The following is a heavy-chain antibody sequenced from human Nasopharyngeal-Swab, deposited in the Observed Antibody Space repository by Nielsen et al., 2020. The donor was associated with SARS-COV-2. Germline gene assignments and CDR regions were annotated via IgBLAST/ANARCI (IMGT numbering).Heavy chain of an antibody. V-gene: IGHV6-1*01. D-gene: IGHD1-1*01. CDR1: GDSVSSNSAA. CDR2: TYYRSKWYN. Sequence: SPTLSLPCAISGDSVSSNSAAWNWSRQTPARGLEWLGRTYYRSKWYNDYAVSVKSRITINPDTSKNQFSLQLNSVTPEDTAVYYCARGTGPTYYFDYWGQGTLVTVSS. CDR3: ARGTGPTYYFDY. J-gene: IGHJ4*02.